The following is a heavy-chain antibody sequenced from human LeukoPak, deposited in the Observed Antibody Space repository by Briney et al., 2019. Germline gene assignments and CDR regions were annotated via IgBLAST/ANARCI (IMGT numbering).Heavy chain of an antibody. J-gene: IGHJ6*03. CDR1: RFTFSRYW. D-gene: IGHD4-17*01. V-gene: IGHV3-74*01. Sequence: GGSPRLSCVGSRFTFSRYWMFWVRQAPGKGLVWVSRINSDGATTNYADSVSGRSTISRDNTKNTLLLHQNSLRAEDTAVYFWASSGITVTSSYFYYFDVWGKGTMVTVSS. CDR3: ASSGITVTSSYFYYFDV. CDR2: INSDGATT.